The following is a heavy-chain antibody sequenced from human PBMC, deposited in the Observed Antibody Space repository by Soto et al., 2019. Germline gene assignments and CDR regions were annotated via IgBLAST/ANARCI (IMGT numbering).Heavy chain of an antibody. CDR3: ARSYYDFWSGYVRGAFDI. J-gene: IGHJ3*02. Sequence: ASVKVSCKASGYTFTSYGISWVRQALGQGLEWMGWISAYNGNTNYAQKLQGRVTMTTDTSTSTAYMELRSLRSDDTAVYYCARSYYDFWSGYVRGAFDIWGQGTMVTVSS. D-gene: IGHD3-3*01. V-gene: IGHV1-18*01. CDR1: GYTFTSYG. CDR2: ISAYNGNT.